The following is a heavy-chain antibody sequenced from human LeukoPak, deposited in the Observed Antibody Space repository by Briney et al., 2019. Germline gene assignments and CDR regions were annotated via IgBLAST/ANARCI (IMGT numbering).Heavy chain of an antibody. V-gene: IGHV3-48*03. CDR3: ARGNIAAAPPAAF. Sequence: PGGSLRLSCAASGFTFSSYEMNWVRQAPGKGLEWVSFISSGVTTIYYADSVKGRFTISRDNAKNSLYLQMNSLRAEDTAVYYCARGNIAAAPPAAFWGRGTLVTVSS. CDR1: GFTFSSYE. CDR2: ISSGVTTI. J-gene: IGHJ4*02. D-gene: IGHD6-13*01.